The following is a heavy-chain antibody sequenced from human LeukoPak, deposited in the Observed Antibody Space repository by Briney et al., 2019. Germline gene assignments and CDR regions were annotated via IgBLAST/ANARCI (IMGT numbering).Heavy chain of an antibody. Sequence: SETLSLTCAVYGGSFSGYYWSWIRQPPGKGLEWIGEINHSGSTNYNPSLKSRVTISVGTSKNQYSLKLSSVTAADTAVYYCARRVRGAGWFDPWGQGTLVTVSS. V-gene: IGHV4-34*01. CDR3: ARRVRGAGWFDP. CDR2: INHSGST. D-gene: IGHD1-26*01. CDR1: GGSFSGYY. J-gene: IGHJ5*02.